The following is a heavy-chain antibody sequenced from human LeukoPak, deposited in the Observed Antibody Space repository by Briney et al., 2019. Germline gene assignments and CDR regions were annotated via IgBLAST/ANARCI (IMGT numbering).Heavy chain of an antibody. D-gene: IGHD2-2*02. Sequence: GGSLRLSCAASGFTFSSYAMRWVRQAPGKGLEWVSAISGSGGSTYYADSVKGRFTISRDNSKSTLFLQMNSLRAEDAAVYYCAKVTLGYCSITSCYTDYWGQGTLVTVSS. CDR1: GFTFSSYA. V-gene: IGHV3-23*01. CDR2: ISGSGGST. J-gene: IGHJ4*02. CDR3: AKVTLGYCSITSCYTDY.